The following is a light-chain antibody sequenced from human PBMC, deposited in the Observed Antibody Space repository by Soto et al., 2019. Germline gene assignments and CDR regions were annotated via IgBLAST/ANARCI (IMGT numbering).Light chain of an antibody. CDR3: QQYGRSWT. CDR2: GAS. CDR1: QNIFSNY. V-gene: IGKV3-20*01. Sequence: EIVLMQSPDTVSVSPGERVTLSCRASQNIFSNYLAWYQQKPGQAPRLLIYGASTRATGIADRFSGGGSGTDFTLTISRLEPEDFAVYHCQQYGRSWTFGQGTKVDIK. J-gene: IGKJ1*01.